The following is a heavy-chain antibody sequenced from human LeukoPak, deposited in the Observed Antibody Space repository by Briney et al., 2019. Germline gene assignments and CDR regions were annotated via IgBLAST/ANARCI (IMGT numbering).Heavy chain of an antibody. J-gene: IGHJ4*02. D-gene: IGHD3-22*01. Sequence: GGSLRLSCAASGFTFSSYAMSWVRQAPGKGLEWVSAISGSGGSTYYADSVKGRFTISRDNSKNTLYLQMNSLRAEDTAVYYCAKNYYDSSGYTNYFDYWGRGTLVTVSP. V-gene: IGHV3-23*01. CDR3: AKNYYDSSGYTNYFDY. CDR2: ISGSGGST. CDR1: GFTFSSYA.